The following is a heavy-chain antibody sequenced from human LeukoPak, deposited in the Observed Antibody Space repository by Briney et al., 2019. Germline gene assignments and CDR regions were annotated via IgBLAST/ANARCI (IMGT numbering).Heavy chain of an antibody. V-gene: IGHV3-74*01. D-gene: IGHD6-19*01. CDR3: ARSGSGWFDY. CDR1: TFTFSNYW. CDR2: IKGDGSTT. Sequence: GGSLRLSCAASTFTFSNYWMHWVRQAPGKGLVWVSGIKGDGSTTTYADSVKGRFTISRDNAKNSLYLQMNSLRAEDTAVYYCARSGSGWFDYWGQGTLVTVSS. J-gene: IGHJ4*02.